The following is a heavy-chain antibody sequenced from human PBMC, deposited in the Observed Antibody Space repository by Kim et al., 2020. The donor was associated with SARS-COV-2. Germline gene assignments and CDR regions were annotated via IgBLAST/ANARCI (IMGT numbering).Heavy chain of an antibody. Sequence: YNPSLESRVAISIDPSKNQFSLNWRSVTAADTALYYCARDRGGLKHYMDVWGKGTAVTISS. J-gene: IGHJ6*03. V-gene: IGHV4-59*01. CDR3: ARDRGGLKHYMDV. D-gene: IGHD3-10*01.